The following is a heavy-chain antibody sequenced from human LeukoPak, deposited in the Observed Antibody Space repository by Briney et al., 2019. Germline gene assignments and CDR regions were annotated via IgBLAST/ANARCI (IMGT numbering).Heavy chain of an antibody. CDR3: ARHPTFSGYEYYFDN. CDR2: IYHSGTT. V-gene: IGHV4-39*01. CDR1: GASISSSDYY. D-gene: IGHD5-12*01. J-gene: IGHJ4*03. Sequence: SETLSLTCTVSGASISSSDYYWGWIRQPPGKGLGWVGSIYHSGTTYYNPSLKSRVTISVDTSKNQFSLKVSSVTVADTAVYYCARHPTFSGYEYYFDNWGQGTTVTVSS.